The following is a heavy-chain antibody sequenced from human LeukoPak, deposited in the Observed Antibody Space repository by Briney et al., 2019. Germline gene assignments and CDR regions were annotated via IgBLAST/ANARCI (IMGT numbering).Heavy chain of an antibody. Sequence: PSETLSLTCAVYGGSFSGYYWSWIRQPPGKGLEWIGYIYYSGSTNYNPSLKSRVTISVDTSKNQFSLKLSSVTAADTAVYYCARGLSRPPYYFDYWGQGTLVTVSS. CDR1: GGSFSGYY. D-gene: IGHD3-16*01. CDR3: ARGLSRPPYYFDY. J-gene: IGHJ4*02. CDR2: IYYSGST. V-gene: IGHV4-59*08.